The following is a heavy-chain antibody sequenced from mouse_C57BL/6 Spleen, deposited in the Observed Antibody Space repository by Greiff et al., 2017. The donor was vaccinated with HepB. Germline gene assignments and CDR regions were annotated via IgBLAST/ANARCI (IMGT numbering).Heavy chain of an antibody. D-gene: IGHD4-1*01. V-gene: IGHV5-4*01. CDR3: ARDERGTGTGAMDY. CDR2: ISDGGSYT. Sequence: DVMLVESGGGLVKPGGSLKLSCAASGFTFSSYAMSWVRQTPEKRLEWVATISDGGSYTYYPDNVKGRFTISRDNAKSNLYLQMSHLKSEDTAMYYCARDERGTGTGAMDYWGQGTSVTVSS. CDR1: GFTFSSYA. J-gene: IGHJ4*01.